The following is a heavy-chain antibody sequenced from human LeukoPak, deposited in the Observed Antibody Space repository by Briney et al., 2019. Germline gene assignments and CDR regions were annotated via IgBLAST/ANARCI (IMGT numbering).Heavy chain of an antibody. J-gene: IGHJ5*02. CDR2: INHSGST. CDR1: GGSFSGYY. V-gene: IGHV4-34*01. CDR3: ARGIKPKYDFWSGYYAGILGNWFDP. D-gene: IGHD3-3*01. Sequence: PSETLSLTCAVYGGSFSGYYWSWIRQPPGKGLEWIGEINHSGSTNYNPSLKSRVTISVDTSENQFSLKLSSVTAADTAVYYCARGIKPKYDFWSGYYAGILGNWFDPWGQGTLVTVSS.